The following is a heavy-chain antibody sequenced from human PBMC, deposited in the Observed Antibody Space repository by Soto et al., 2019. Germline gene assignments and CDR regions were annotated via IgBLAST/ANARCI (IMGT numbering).Heavy chain of an antibody. CDR3: ANGFIAAAAIPVDY. D-gene: IGHD6-13*01. V-gene: IGHV3-23*01. Sequence: EVQLLESGGGLVQPGGSLRLSCAASGFTFSSYAMSWVRQAPGKGLEWVSAISGSGGSTYYADSVKGRFTISRDNSKNTLDLQMNSLGAEDTAVYYWANGFIAAAAIPVDYWGQGTLVTVSS. CDR1: GFTFSSYA. J-gene: IGHJ4*02. CDR2: ISGSGGST.